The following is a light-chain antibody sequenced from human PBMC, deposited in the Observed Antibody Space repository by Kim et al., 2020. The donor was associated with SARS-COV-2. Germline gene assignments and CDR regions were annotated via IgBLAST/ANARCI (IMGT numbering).Light chain of an antibody. CDR2: DAS. V-gene: IGKV3-11*01. CDR3: QQRSDWLIT. CDR1: ESVKES. J-gene: IGKJ4*01. Sequence: EIMLTQSPATLSLSPGERATLSCRASESVKESLAWYQQKAGQAPRLLIYDASIRATGAPARFSGSGSGTDFTLSISSLEAEDFGVYYCQQRSDWLITFGGGTKVEI.